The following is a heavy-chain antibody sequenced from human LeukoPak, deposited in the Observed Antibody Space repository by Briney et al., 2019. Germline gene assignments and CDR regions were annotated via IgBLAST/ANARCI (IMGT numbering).Heavy chain of an antibody. CDR3: ARVTTHYYFGMEV. CDR1: GGSISSGGYS. D-gene: IGHD4-11*01. Sequence: SQTLSLTCTVSGGSISSGGYSWSWIRQHPGKGLEWIGSIYYSGSTYYNPSLKSRLTILFDTSKKQFSLEVTSVTAADTAVYYCARVTTHYYFGMEVWGHGTTVTVSS. V-gene: IGHV4-31*03. J-gene: IGHJ6*02. CDR2: IYYSGST.